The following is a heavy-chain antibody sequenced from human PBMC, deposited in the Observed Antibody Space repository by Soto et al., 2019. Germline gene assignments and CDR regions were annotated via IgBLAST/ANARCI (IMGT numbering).Heavy chain of an antibody. V-gene: IGHV3-30-3*01. CDR1: GFTFSGYT. Sequence: QVQVMGSGGGVVQPGRSLTLSCAVSGFTFSGYTLHWVRQAPGKGLEWVAVSSFDGTIKDFADSVKGRFTISRDISKSTMFLQMNGLRPEDTAIYFCASPFFSRGYGGYGSFRPSFYFESWQQETQVTVSS. J-gene: IGHJ4*02. CDR3: ASPFFSRGYGGYGSFRPSFYFES. D-gene: IGHD5-12*01. CDR2: SSFDGTIK.